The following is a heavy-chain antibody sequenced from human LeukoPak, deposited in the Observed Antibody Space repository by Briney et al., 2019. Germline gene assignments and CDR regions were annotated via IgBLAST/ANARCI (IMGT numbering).Heavy chain of an antibody. CDR2: IYYSGST. Sequence: SETLSLTCTVSGGSISNYYWSWIRQPPGKGLEWIGYIYYSGSTYYNPSLKSRVTISVDTSKNQFSLKLSSVTAADTAVYYCARDKGILSGYPAFDYWGQGTLVTVSS. D-gene: IGHD3-9*01. J-gene: IGHJ4*02. V-gene: IGHV4-30-4*01. CDR3: ARDKGILSGYPAFDY. CDR1: GGSISNYY.